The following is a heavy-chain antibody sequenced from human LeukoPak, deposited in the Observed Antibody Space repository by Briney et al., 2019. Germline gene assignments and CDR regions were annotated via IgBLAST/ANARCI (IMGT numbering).Heavy chain of an antibody. V-gene: IGHV3-23*01. Sequence: GGSLRLSCAASGFTFSSYAMSWVRQAPGKGLEWVSAISASGGSTYYADSVKGRFTISRDTSKNTLYLQMSSLRAEDTAVYYCAGVSFSSGWYRDYWSQGTLVTVSS. J-gene: IGHJ4*02. CDR1: GFTFSSYA. D-gene: IGHD6-19*01. CDR2: ISASGGST. CDR3: AGVSFSSGWYRDY.